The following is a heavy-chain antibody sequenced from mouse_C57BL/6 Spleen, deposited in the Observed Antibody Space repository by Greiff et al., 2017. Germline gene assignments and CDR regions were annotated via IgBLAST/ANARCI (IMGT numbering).Heavy chain of an antibody. D-gene: IGHD2-2*01. CDR2: IYPGNSDT. CDR3: TRLEVTTRAMDY. Sequence: EVQLQQSGTVLARPGASVKMSCKTSGYTFTSYWMHWVKQRPGQGLEWIGAIYPGNSDTSYNQKFKGKAKLAAVTSASTAYMELSSLTNEDSAVYYCTRLEVTTRAMDYWGQGTSVTVSS. V-gene: IGHV1-5*01. CDR1: GYTFTSYW. J-gene: IGHJ4*01.